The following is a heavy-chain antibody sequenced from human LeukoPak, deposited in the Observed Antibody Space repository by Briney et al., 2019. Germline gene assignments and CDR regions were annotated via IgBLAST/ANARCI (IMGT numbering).Heavy chain of an antibody. CDR3: ARGGRWLLSPHDAFDI. CDR1: GGTFSSYA. V-gene: IGHV1-69*05. CDR2: IIPIFGTA. D-gene: IGHD5-24*01. J-gene: IGHJ3*02. Sequence: ASVKVSCKASGGTFSSYAISWVRQAPGQGLEWMGRIIPIFGTANYAQKFQGRVTITTDESTSTAYMELSSLRSEDTAVYCCARGGRWLLSPHDAFDIWGQGTMVTVSS.